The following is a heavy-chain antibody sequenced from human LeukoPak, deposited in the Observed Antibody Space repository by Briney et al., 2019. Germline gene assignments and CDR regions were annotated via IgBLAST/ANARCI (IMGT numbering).Heavy chain of an antibody. J-gene: IGHJ4*02. D-gene: IGHD2-2*01. V-gene: IGHV4-38-2*01. CDR3: ARHASPDIVIVPVATFDY. Sequence: SETLSLTCAVSDYSINSGHYWGWIRQPPGQGLEWIGSIYHSGRTYYNPSLKSRVTTSVDTSKNQFSLKLTSVTAADTAVYYCARHASPDIVIVPVATFDYWGQGTLVTVSS. CDR1: DYSINSGHY. CDR2: IYHSGRT.